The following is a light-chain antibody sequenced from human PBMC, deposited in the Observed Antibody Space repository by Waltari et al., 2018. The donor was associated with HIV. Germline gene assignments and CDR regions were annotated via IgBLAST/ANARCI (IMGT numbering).Light chain of an antibody. CDR2: DNN. CDR3: GTWDSSLSAVV. V-gene: IGLV1-51*01. CDR1: SSNIGNNY. Sequence: QSVLPTPPSVSAAPGQKVPISCSGSSSNIGNNYVSWYQQLPGTAPKLLIYDNNKRPSGIPDRFSGSKSGTSATLGITGLQTGDEADYYCGTWDSSLSAVVFGGGTKLTVL. J-gene: IGLJ3*02.